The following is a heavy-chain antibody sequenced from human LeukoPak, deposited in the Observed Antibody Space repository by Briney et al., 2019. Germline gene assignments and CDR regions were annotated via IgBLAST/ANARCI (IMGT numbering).Heavy chain of an antibody. Sequence: GGSLRLSCAASGFTFITYAMSWVRQAPGKGLEWVSAISGSGGGTYYADSVKGRFSISRDNSKNTLYLQMNSLRAGDTAVYYCAKDNSGSIHYFDYWGQGTLVTVSS. CDR3: AKDNSGSIHYFDY. V-gene: IGHV3-23*01. D-gene: IGHD1-26*01. J-gene: IGHJ4*02. CDR1: GFTFITYA. CDR2: ISGSGGGT.